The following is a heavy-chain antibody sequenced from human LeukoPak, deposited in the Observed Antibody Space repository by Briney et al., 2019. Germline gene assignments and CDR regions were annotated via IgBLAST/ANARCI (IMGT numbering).Heavy chain of an antibody. CDR2: IYLDDSDT. V-gene: IGHV5-51*01. J-gene: IGHJ4*02. D-gene: IGHD1-26*01. Sequence: GESLKISCKDSRYMFTNSWIGWVRQMPGKGLEWMGIIYLDDSDTKYSPSFQGQVTISADKSISTAYLQWSSLKASDTAMYYCARQGRSYYFDYWGPGTLVTVSS. CDR1: RYMFTNSW. CDR3: ARQGRSYYFDY.